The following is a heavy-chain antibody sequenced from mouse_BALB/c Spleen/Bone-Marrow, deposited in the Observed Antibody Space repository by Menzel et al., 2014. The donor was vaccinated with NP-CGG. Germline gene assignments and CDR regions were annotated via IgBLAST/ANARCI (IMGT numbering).Heavy chain of an antibody. CDR1: GYTFTSYW. J-gene: IGHJ2*01. CDR3: ARGAAVVARYFDS. Sequence: QVQLQQPGAELAKPGASVMMSCKASGYTFTSYWIHWVKQRPGQALEWIGYINPSTGYTEFNQKFKDKATLTADKSSSTAYMHLSSLTSEDSAVYYCARGAAVVARYFDSWGQGTTLTVSS. V-gene: IGHV1-7*01. D-gene: IGHD1-1*01. CDR2: INPSTGYT.